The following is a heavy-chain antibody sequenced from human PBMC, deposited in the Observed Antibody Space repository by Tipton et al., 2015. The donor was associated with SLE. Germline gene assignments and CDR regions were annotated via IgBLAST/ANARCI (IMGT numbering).Heavy chain of an antibody. CDR2: IIPILGIA. CDR3: AIGGVSSGAFDI. Sequence: QSGPEVKKPGSSVKVSCKASGGTFSSHAISWVRQAPGQGLEWMGGIIPILGIANYAQKFQGRVTITADKSTSTAYMELSSLRSEDTAVYYCAIGGVSSGAFDIWGQGTMVTVSS. D-gene: IGHD3-16*01. CDR1: GGTFSSHA. V-gene: IGHV1-69*04. J-gene: IGHJ3*02.